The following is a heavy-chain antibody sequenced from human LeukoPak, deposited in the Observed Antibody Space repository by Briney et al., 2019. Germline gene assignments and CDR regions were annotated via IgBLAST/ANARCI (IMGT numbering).Heavy chain of an antibody. V-gene: IGHV3-53*01. J-gene: IGHJ4*02. CDR2: IYSGGST. CDR1: GFTFSSYA. CDR3: ARLIHTAMTPDY. Sequence: GGSQRLSCAASGFTFSSYAMSWVRQAPGKGLEWVSVIYSGGSTYYADSVKGRFTISRDNSKNTLYLQMNSLRAEDTAVYYCARLIHTAMTPDYWGQGTLVTVSS. D-gene: IGHD5-18*01.